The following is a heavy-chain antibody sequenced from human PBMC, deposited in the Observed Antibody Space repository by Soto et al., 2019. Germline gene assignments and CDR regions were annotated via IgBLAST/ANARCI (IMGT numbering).Heavy chain of an antibody. CDR2: IVSDGSAK. CDR1: GFPFSTYG. V-gene: IGHV3-33*01. J-gene: IGHJ3*02. D-gene: IGHD1-1*01. Sequence: VRLSCAVYGFPFSTYGLQWVRQPPGKGLEWVAVIVSDGSAKYHADPVEGRFTISRDNSKDTLYLQMNSLRAEDTAVYYCARDDAFGNENGFDIWGQGTMVTVSS. CDR3: ARDDAFGNENGFDI.